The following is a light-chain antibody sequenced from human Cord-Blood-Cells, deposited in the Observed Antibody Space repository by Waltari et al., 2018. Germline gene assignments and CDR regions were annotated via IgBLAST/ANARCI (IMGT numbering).Light chain of an antibody. CDR3: QQRSNWPPYP. CDR2: DAS. V-gene: IGKV3-11*01. CDR1: QSVSSY. J-gene: IGKJ2*01. Sequence: IVLTQSPATLSLSPGERATVACRASQSVSSYLAWYQQKPGQAPRLLIYDASNRATGIPAQFSASGSGTDFTFTLSSLEPEDFAFYYCQQRSNWPPYPSGQGPKLEIK.